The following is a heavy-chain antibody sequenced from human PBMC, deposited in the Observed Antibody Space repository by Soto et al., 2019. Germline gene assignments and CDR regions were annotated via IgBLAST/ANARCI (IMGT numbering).Heavy chain of an antibody. J-gene: IGHJ3*02. D-gene: IGHD6-19*01. V-gene: IGHV1-3*04. CDR2: INTGNGNT. CDR1: GYTVTTYS. CDR3: ARGEAVAGTRAFDI. Sequence: ASVKVSCKASGYTVTTYSILWVRQAPGQRLEWMGWINTGNGNTKYSQKFQDRVTVTRDTSTSTAYMELRSLRSDDTAVYYCARGEAVAGTRAFDIWGQGTMVTVSS.